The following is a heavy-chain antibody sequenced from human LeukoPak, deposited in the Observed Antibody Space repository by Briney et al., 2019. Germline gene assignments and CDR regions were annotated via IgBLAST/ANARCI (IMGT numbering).Heavy chain of an antibody. CDR2: IYSGGST. CDR3: ARSGGGSSSWYPTPGEFGFDP. V-gene: IGHV3-53*01. J-gene: IGHJ5*02. D-gene: IGHD6-13*01. CDR1: GFTVSSNY. Sequence: QPGGSLRLSCAASGFTVSSNYMSWVRQAPGKGLEWVSVIYSGGSTYYADSVKGRFTISRDNSKNTLYLQMNSLRAEDTAVYYCARSGGGSSSWYPTPGEFGFDPWGQGTLVTVSS.